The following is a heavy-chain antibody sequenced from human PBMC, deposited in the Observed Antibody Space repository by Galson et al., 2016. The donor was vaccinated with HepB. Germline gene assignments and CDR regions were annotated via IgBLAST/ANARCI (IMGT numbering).Heavy chain of an antibody. D-gene: IGHD3-10*01. CDR1: GFTFSSFG. J-gene: IGHJ6*02. CDR2: ISYDGNNK. V-gene: IGHV3-30*18. CDR3: AKQGLNSYGHGVYGLDV. Sequence: SLRLSCAASGFTFSSFGMHWVRQAPDKGLEWISVISYDGNNKKYIDSVNGRFTVSRDNSKNTLHLHMNSLRPEDTAVYYCAKQGLNSYGHGVYGLDVWGQGTTVTVSS.